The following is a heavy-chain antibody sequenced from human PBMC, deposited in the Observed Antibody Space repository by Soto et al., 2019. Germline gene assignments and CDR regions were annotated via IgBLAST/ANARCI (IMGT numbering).Heavy chain of an antibody. CDR2: ISSSSTL. CDR3: ARDYSVSGSYAPWFDP. CDR1: GFTFSSYS. D-gene: IGHD3-16*01. Sequence: GGSLRLSCAASGFTFSSYSMNWVRQAPGKGLEWVSYISSSSTLYYADSVKGRFTISRDSSKNTVYLQMNSLRAEDTAVYFCARDYSVSGSYAPWFDPWGQGALVTVSS. V-gene: IGHV3-48*01. J-gene: IGHJ5*02.